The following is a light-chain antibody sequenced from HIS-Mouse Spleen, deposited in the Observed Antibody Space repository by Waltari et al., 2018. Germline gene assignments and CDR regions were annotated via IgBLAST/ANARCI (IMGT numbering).Light chain of an antibody. V-gene: IGLV3-10*01. J-gene: IGLJ2*01. CDR2: EDS. Sequence: SYELTQPPSVSVSPGQTASITCPGDALPKKSAYWYQPKSGQAPVLVLYEDSKRPSGIPERFSGSSSGTMATLTISGAQVEDEADYYCYSTDSSGNHRVFGGGTKLTVL. CDR3: YSTDSSGNHRV. CDR1: ALPKKS.